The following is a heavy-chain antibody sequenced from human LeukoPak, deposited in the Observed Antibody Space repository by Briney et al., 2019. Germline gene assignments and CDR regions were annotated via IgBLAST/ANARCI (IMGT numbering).Heavy chain of an antibody. CDR3: ARDQLEWELSYPGAFDI. Sequence: ASVKVSCKASGYTFTSYGISWARQAPGQGLEWMGWISAYNGNTNYAQKPQGRVTITTGTSTSIAYMELRSLRSDDTAVYYCARDQLEWELSYPGAFDIWGQGKMVTVSS. CDR2: ISAYNGNT. CDR1: GYTFTSYG. J-gene: IGHJ3*02. D-gene: IGHD1-26*01. V-gene: IGHV1-18*01.